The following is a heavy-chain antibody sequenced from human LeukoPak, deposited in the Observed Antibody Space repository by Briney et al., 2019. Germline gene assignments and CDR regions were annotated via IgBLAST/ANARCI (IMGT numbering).Heavy chain of an antibody. CDR2: INPDKGDT. J-gene: IGHJ4*03. CDR3: AKDAELYYYGFGTDY. V-gene: IGHV1-2*02. D-gene: IGHD3-10*01. Sequence: GASVKVSCKASGYRFSAHYIHWVRQAPGQGLEWMGWINPDKGDTNYAQKFQGRVTLTRDTSTTTVYMELSRLTSDDTAVYYCAKDAELYYYGFGTDYWGQGTLVTISS. CDR1: GYRFSAHY.